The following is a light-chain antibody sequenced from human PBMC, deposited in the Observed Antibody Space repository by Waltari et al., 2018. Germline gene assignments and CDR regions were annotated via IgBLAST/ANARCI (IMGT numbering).Light chain of an antibody. CDR2: DAS. CDR3: HHYNTWPPGT. CDR1: QTVNAN. V-gene: IGKV3-15*01. Sequence: EIVMTQSPATIYVSPGERATISCRASQTVNANLAWYQRTPGQAPRLLIYDASKRATGIPARFSGSGSGTDFTLTISSLQSEDFGIYYCHHYNTWPPGTFGQGTKLDNK. J-gene: IGKJ2*02.